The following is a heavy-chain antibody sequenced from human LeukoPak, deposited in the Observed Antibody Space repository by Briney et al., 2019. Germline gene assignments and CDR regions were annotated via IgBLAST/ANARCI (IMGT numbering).Heavy chain of an antibody. V-gene: IGHV1-69*05. CDR3: ARDSDSSGWSPSFDY. D-gene: IGHD6-19*01. CDR2: IIPIFGTA. CDR1: GGTFSSYA. Sequence: ASVKVSCKASGGTFSSYAISWVRQAPGQGLEWMGGIIPIFGTANYAQKFQGRVTITTDESTSTAYMELSSLRSEDTAVYYCARDSDSSGWSPSFDYWGQGTLVTVSS. J-gene: IGHJ4*02.